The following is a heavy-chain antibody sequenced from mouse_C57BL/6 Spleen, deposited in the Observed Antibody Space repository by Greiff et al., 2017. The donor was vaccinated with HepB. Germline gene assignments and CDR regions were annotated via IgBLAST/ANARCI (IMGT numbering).Heavy chain of an antibody. CDR2: ISDGGSYT. CDR1: GFTFSSYA. D-gene: IGHD1-1*01. CDR3: ARVGYGSSYVGYAMDY. J-gene: IGHJ4*01. V-gene: IGHV5-4*01. Sequence: EVHLVESGGGLVKPGGSLKLSCAASGFTFSSYAMSWVRQTPEKRLEWVATISDGGSYTYYPDNVKGRFTISRDNAKNNLYLQMSHLKSEDTAMYYCARVGYGSSYVGYAMDYWGQGTSVTVSS.